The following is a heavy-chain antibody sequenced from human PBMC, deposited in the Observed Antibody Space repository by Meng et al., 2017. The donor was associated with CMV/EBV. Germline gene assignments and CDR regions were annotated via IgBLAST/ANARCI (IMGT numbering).Heavy chain of an antibody. CDR2: INHSGST. CDR1: GGSFSGYY. J-gene: IGHJ6*02. Sequence: GSLRLSCAVYGGSFSGYYWSWIRQPPGKGLEWIGEINHSGSTNYNPSLKSRVTISVDTSKNQFSLKLSSVTAADTAVYYCAKDIKGDVVNLYYGMDVWGQGTTVTVSS. CDR3: AKDIKGDVVNLYYGMDV. D-gene: IGHD3-22*01. V-gene: IGHV4-34*01.